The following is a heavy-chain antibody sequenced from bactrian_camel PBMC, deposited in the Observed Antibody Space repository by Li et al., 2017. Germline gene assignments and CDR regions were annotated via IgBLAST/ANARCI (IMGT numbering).Heavy chain of an antibody. CDR3: AAPFYNRAGSCSLAHLPFDN. Sequence: HVQLVESGGGSVQAGGSLRLSCTVSGFEIYNTEMGWYRQVPGKECELVSIKSGRGEIRYSDSVKGRFTISQGNAKYTLDLQMNDLKPEDTAVYYCAAPFYNRAGSCSLAHLPFDNWGQGTQVTVS. J-gene: IGHJ4*01. CDR2: KSGRGEIR. D-gene: IGHD1*01. V-gene: IGHV3S60*01. CDR1: GFEIYNTE.